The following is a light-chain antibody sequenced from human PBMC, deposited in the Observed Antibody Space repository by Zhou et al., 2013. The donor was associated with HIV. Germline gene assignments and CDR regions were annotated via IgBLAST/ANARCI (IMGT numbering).Light chain of an antibody. CDR1: QSIGSSY. CDR3: QQYGSSPIT. Sequence: EIVLTQSPGTLSLSPGESATLSCRASQSIGSSYLAWYQQKPGQAPRLLIFSVSSRATGIPDRFSGSGSGTDFTLTISRLEPEDFAVYYCQQYGSSPITFGQGTRLEIK. CDR2: SVS. V-gene: IGKV3-20*01. J-gene: IGKJ5*01.